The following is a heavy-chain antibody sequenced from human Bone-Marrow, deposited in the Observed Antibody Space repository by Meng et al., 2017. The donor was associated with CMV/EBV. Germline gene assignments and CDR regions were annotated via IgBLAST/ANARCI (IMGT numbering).Heavy chain of an antibody. V-gene: IGHV4-61*01. CDR1: GGSVSSGSYY. CDR2: IYYSGST. Sequence: GSLRLSCTVSGGSVSSGSYYWSWIRQPPGKGLEWIGYIYYSGSTNYNPSLKSRVTISVDTSKNQFSLKLSSVTAADTAVYYCARGVYDFWSGYYLENDYWGQGTLVTVSS. CDR3: ARGVYDFWSGYYLENDY. J-gene: IGHJ4*02. D-gene: IGHD3-3*01.